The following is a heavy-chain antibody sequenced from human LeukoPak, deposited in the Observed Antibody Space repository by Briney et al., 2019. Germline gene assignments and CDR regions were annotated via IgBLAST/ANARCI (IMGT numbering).Heavy chain of an antibody. CDR3: ARDSAFSSYSN. D-gene: IGHD2-15*01. CDR2: IYSDRST. Sequence: PGGSLRLSCTASGFTISNNYMSWVRQAPGKGLECVSIIYSDRSTYYPESVKGRFTITRDDSKNTLFLQMDSLRVEDTAIYYCARDSAFSSYSNWGQGALVTVSS. V-gene: IGHV3-53*01. J-gene: IGHJ1*01. CDR1: GFTISNNY.